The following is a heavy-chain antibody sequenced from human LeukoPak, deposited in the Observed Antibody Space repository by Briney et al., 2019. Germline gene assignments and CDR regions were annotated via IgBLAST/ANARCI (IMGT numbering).Heavy chain of an antibody. CDR3: ATITMVRGVISYYGMDV. CDR2: FDPEDGET. J-gene: IGHJ6*02. V-gene: IGHV1-24*01. D-gene: IGHD3-10*01. CDR1: GYTLTELS. Sequence: ASVKVSCKVSGYTLTELSMHWVRQAPGKGLEWMGGFDPEDGETIYAQKFQGRVTMTEDTSTDTAYMELSSLRSEDTAVYYCATITMVRGVISYYGMDVWGQGTTVTVSS.